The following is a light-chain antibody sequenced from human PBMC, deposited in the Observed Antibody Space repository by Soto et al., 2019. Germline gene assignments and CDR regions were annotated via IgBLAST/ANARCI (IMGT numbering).Light chain of an antibody. CDR3: QQYNNWPPYT. V-gene: IGKV3-15*01. J-gene: IGKJ2*01. Sequence: EIVMTQSPATLSVSPGERATLSCRASQSVSSNLAWYQQKPGQAPRLLIYGASTRATGIPARFSGSGSWTEFTLTISSLQSEDFAVYYCQQYNNWPPYTIGQGTKLEIK. CDR2: GAS. CDR1: QSVSSN.